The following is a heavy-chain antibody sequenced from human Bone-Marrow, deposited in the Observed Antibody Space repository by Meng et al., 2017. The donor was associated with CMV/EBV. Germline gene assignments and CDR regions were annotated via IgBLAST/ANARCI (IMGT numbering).Heavy chain of an antibody. V-gene: IGHV3-30*04. D-gene: IGHD2-2*01. Sequence: GESLKISCAASGFTFSSHAMHWVRQAPGKGLEWVAVISYDGSNKYYADSVKGRFTISRDNSKNTLYLQMNSLRAEDTAVYYCARVEYQLPYYYYYGMDVWGQGTTVTVSS. J-gene: IGHJ6*02. CDR1: GFTFSSHA. CDR3: ARVEYQLPYYYYYGMDV. CDR2: ISYDGSNK.